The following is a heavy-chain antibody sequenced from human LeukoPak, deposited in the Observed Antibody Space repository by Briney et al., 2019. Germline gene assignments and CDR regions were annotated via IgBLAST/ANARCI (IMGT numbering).Heavy chain of an antibody. CDR1: GFTFDDYA. CDR2: ISWNSGSI. Sequence: GGSLRLSCAASGFTFDDYAMHWVRQAPGKGLEWVSGISWNSGSIGYADSVKGRFTISRDNAKNSLYLQMNSLRAEGTALYYCAKDTNAYYYGSGSYYPYWGQGTLVTVSS. CDR3: AKDTNAYYYGSGSYYPY. V-gene: IGHV3-9*01. D-gene: IGHD3-10*01. J-gene: IGHJ4*02.